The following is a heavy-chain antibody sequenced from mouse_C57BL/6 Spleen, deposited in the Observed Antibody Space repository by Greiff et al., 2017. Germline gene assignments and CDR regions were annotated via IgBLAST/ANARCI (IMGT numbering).Heavy chain of an antibody. Sequence: EVKLVESGGGLVKPGGSLKLSCAASGFTFSSYTMSWVRQTPEKRLEWVATISGGGGNTYYPDSVKGRFTISRDNAKNTLYLQMSSLRSEDTALYYCARHGYYGSSYLFDYWGQGTTLTVSS. CDR1: GFTFSSYT. CDR3: ARHGYYGSSYLFDY. V-gene: IGHV5-9*01. J-gene: IGHJ2*01. CDR2: ISGGGGNT. D-gene: IGHD1-1*01.